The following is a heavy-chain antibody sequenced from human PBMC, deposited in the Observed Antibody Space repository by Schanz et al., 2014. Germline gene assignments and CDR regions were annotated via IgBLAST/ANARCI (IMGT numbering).Heavy chain of an antibody. CDR1: GYTFTGYY. CDR3: ARAGQDFEYSSLSPIWYFDL. D-gene: IGHD6-6*01. Sequence: QVQLVQSGAEVKKPGASVKVSCKASGYTFTGYYMHWVRQAPGQGLEWMGWINPNSGGTNYAQKFQGRVPMTRDTSISTAYMELSRLRSDDTAVYYCARAGQDFEYSSLSPIWYFDLWGRGTLVTVSS. J-gene: IGHJ2*01. V-gene: IGHV1-2*02. CDR2: INPNSGGT.